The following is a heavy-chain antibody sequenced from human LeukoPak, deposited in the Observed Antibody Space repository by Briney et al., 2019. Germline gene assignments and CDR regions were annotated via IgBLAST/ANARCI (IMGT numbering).Heavy chain of an antibody. V-gene: IGHV4-34*01. CDR2: INHRGST. D-gene: IGHD3-22*01. Sequence: SETLSLTSAVSGGSFSGYHWSWIRHPPGKGLERIWEINHRGSTNYSPSLKSRVNISVDTSKNQRALKMSSVTAADTAVYYCARGGARITKIVVAMELDYWGQGNLVTVSS. J-gene: IGHJ4*02. CDR1: GGSFSGYH. CDR3: ARGGARITKIVVAMELDY.